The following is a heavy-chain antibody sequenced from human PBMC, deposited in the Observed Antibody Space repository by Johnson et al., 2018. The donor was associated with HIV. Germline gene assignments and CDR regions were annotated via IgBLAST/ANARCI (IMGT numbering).Heavy chain of an antibody. CDR2: ISYDGNNK. CDR3: AKEPAVGYSGSFSGAFEI. CDR1: GFTFSSYA. J-gene: IGHJ3*02. Sequence: QVQLVESGGGVVQPGRSLRLSCASSGFTFSSYAMHWVRQAPGKGLKWVAVISYDGNNKYYADSVKGRFTISRDNSKNTLYLQMNSLRAEDTAVYYCAKEPAVGYSGSFSGAFEIWGQGTLVTVSS. D-gene: IGHD1-26*01. V-gene: IGHV3-30-3*01.